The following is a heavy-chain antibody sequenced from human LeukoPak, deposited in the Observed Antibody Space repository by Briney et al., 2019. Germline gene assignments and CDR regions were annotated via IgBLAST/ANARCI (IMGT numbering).Heavy chain of an antibody. CDR1: GYTFTSYY. J-gene: IGHJ6*03. V-gene: IGHV1-46*01. D-gene: IGHD5-18*01. Sequence: ASVKVSCKASGYTFTSYYMHWVRQAPGQGLEWMGIINPSGGSTSYAQKFQGRVTITADKSTSTAYMELSSLRSEDTAVYYCARGRYSYGPYYYMDVWGKGTTVTVSS. CDR3: ARGRYSYGPYYYMDV. CDR2: INPSGGST.